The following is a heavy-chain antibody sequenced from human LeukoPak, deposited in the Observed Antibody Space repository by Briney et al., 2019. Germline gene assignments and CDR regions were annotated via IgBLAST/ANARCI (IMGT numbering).Heavy chain of an antibody. Sequence: GRSLRLSCAASGFTFNNAWMSWVRQAPGKGLEWVGRIKSETDGGTADHAAPVKGRFTISRDDSKSTLFLQMNSLRDEDTAVYYCARARPWDSSRSYYFGMDVWGHGTTVTVSS. CDR2: IKSETDGGTA. CDR3: ARARPWDSSRSYYFGMDV. V-gene: IGHV3-15*01. CDR1: GFTFNNAW. J-gene: IGHJ6*02. D-gene: IGHD3-22*01.